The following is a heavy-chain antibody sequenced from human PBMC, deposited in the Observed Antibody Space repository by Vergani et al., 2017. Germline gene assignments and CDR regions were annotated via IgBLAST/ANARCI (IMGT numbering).Heavy chain of an antibody. J-gene: IGHJ5*02. Sequence: EVQLVESGGGLVQPGGSLRLSCAASGFTFSSYWMHWVRQAPGKGLEWVSHIYSGDETYYADSVKGRVTISRDTSKNTLHLQINNLRVEDTAVYYCARGNYYGSGTYGDPWGQGTLVTVSS. D-gene: IGHD3-10*01. CDR3: ARGNYYGSGTYGDP. CDR2: IYSGDET. V-gene: IGHV3-66*02. CDR1: GFTFSSYW.